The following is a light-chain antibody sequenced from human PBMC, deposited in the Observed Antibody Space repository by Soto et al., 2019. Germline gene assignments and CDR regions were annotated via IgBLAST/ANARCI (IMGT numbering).Light chain of an antibody. Sequence: EIVLTQSPGTLSLSPGERATLSCRASQSVSSYLAWYQQRPGQAPRPLIYRASSRASGFTVRFSGSGSGTEVTLTSSKLDPEDFAVYCCQRYGDLVTFGHGTRLEIK. J-gene: IGKJ5*01. CDR3: QRYGDLVT. CDR1: QSVSSY. V-gene: IGKV3-20*01. CDR2: RAS.